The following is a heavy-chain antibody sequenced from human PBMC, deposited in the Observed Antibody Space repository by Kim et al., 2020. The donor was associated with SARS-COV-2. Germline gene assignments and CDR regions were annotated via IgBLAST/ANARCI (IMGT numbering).Heavy chain of an antibody. D-gene: IGHD1-26*01. J-gene: IGHJ4*02. Sequence: GGSLRLSCAASGFTFSSYSMNWVRQAPGKGLEWVSSISSSSSYIYYADSVKGRFTISRDNAKNSLYLQMNSLRAEDTAVYYCAIDRRGSSYIFDYWGQGTLVTVSS. V-gene: IGHV3-21*01. CDR2: ISSSSSYI. CDR1: GFTFSSYS. CDR3: AIDRRGSSYIFDY.